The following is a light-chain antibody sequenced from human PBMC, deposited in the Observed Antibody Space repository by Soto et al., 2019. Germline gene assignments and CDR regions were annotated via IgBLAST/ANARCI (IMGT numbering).Light chain of an antibody. V-gene: IGKV1-9*01. Sequence: DIQLTQSPSFLSASVGDRVTITCRASQGISSYLAWYQQRPGKAPKLLIYAAFTLQSGVPSRFSGSGSGTEFPLTISSLQPEDFATYYCQQINSYPFTFGPGTKVDIK. CDR1: QGISSY. J-gene: IGKJ3*01. CDR3: QQINSYPFT. CDR2: AAF.